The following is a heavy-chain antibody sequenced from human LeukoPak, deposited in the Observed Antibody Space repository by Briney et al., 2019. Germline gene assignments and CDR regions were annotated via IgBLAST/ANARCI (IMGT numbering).Heavy chain of an antibody. CDR3: VRDFEYQLLFDY. CDR1: GFTFSSYS. V-gene: IGHV3-21*01. J-gene: IGHJ4*02. D-gene: IGHD2-2*01. Sequence: GGSLRLSCAASGFTFSSYSMSWVRQAPGKGLKWVSSIISGNTDIYCADSVKGRFTISRDNAKNSLYLQMHSLRAEDTAVYYCVRDFEYQLLFDYWGQGTLVTVSS. CDR2: IISGNTDI.